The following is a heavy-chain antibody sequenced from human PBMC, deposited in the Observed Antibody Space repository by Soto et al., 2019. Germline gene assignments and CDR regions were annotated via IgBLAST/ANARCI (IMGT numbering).Heavy chain of an antibody. D-gene: IGHD6-13*01. CDR3: ARWSGSSSSYYYSMDV. Sequence: QVQLVQSGAEVKKPGSSVKVSCKASGGTFSSYTISWVRQAPGQGLEWMGRIIPILGIANYAQKFQGRVTITADKSTSTAYMELSSLRSEDTAVYYCARWSGSSSSYYYSMDVWGQGTTVTVSS. CDR2: IIPILGIA. V-gene: IGHV1-69*02. CDR1: GGTFSSYT. J-gene: IGHJ6*02.